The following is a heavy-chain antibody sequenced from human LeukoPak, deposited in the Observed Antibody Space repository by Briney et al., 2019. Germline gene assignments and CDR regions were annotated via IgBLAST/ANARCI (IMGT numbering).Heavy chain of an antibody. V-gene: IGHV3-30-3*01. CDR2: ISYDGSNE. J-gene: IGHJ6*02. D-gene: IGHD3-3*01. Sequence: GGSLRLSCAASGAASGFIFSGYAMHWVRQAPGKGLEWLAIISYDGSNEYYAGSVRGRFIISRDNSRDTIYLQMSSLRVEDTAVYYCASGYDFWSGYPPAQYSMDVWGQGTTVTVSS. CDR3: ASGYDFWSGYPPAQYSMDV. CDR1: GFIFSGYA.